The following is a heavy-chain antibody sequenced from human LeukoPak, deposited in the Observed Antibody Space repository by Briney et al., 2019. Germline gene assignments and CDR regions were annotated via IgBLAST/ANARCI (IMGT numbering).Heavy chain of an antibody. J-gene: IGHJ6*03. V-gene: IGHV3-7*01. CDR2: IKQDGSEE. CDR3: ARGVYYDFWSGYYVEQDYYSYYMDV. Sequence: GGSLRLSCAASGFTFSSYWMSWVRQAPGKGLEWVANIKQDGSEEYYVDSVKGRFTISRDNAKNSLYLQMNSLRAEDTAVYYCARGVYYDFWSGYYVEQDYYSYYMDVWGKGTTVTVSS. CDR1: GFTFSSYW. D-gene: IGHD3-3*01.